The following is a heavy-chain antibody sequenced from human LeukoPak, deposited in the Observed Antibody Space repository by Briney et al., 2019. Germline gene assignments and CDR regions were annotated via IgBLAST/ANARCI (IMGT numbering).Heavy chain of an antibody. CDR1: GGSISGTYY. CDR3: ARSSSWYGYNWFDP. CDR2: IYYTGTT. V-gene: IGHV4-61*01. Sequence: SETLSLTCTVSGGSISGTYYWSWIRQPPGKGLEWIGYIYYTGTTDSNPSLKSRVTISVDTSKNQFSLKLSSVTAADTAVYYCARSSSWYGYNWFDPWGQGTLVTVSS. D-gene: IGHD6-13*01. J-gene: IGHJ5*02.